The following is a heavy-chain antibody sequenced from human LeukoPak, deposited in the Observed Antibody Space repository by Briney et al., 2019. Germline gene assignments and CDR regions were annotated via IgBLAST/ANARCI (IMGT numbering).Heavy chain of an antibody. D-gene: IGHD3-22*01. CDR3: ARRAHYYDSSGYLY. J-gene: IGHJ4*02. CDR2: IYYSAST. Sequence: SETLSLTCTVSGGSISSSSYYWGWIRQPPGKGLEWIVSIYYSASTYYNPSLKSRVTISVDTSKNQFSLKLSSVTAADTAVYYCARRAHYYDSSGYLYWGQGTLVTVSS. V-gene: IGHV4-39*01. CDR1: GGSISSSSYY.